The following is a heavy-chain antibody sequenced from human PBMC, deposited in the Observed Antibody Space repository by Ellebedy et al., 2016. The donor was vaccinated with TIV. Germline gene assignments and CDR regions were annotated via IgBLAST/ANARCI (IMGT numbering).Heavy chain of an antibody. CDR2: IKQDGSEK. CDR3: ARHWYVDY. D-gene: IGHD1-1*01. V-gene: IGHV3-7*01. CDR1: GFTFSNYW. J-gene: IGHJ4*02. Sequence: GESLKISCAASGFTFSNYWMSWVRQAPGKGLEWVANIKQDGSEKYYVDSVKGRFTISRDNAKNSLYLQMNSLRAEDTAVYYCARHWYVDYWGQGTLVTVSS.